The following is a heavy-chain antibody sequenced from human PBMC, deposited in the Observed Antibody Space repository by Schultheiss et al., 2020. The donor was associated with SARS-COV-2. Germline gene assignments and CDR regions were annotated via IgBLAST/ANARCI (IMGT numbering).Heavy chain of an antibody. CDR1: GFTFSSYA. J-gene: IGHJ4*02. D-gene: IGHD2-15*01. V-gene: IGHV3-23*01. CDR3: ASQGYCSGGNCYSNG. Sequence: GGSLRLSCAASGFTFSSYAMSWVRQAPGKGLEWVSAISGSGGGTYYADSVKGRFTISRDNSKNTLYLQMNRLRAEDTAVYYCASQGYCSGGNCYSNGWGQGTLVTVSS. CDR2: ISGSGGGT.